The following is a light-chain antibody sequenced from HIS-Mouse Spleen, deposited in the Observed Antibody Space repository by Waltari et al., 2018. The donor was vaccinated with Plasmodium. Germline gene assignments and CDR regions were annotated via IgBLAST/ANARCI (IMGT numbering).Light chain of an antibody. Sequence: EIVMTQSPATLSVSPGERATRSCRASQSVSSNLAWYPQKPGPAPRLLIYGASTRATGIPARFSGSGSGTEFTLTISSLQSEDFAVYYCQQYNNWSFTFGPGTKVDIK. CDR3: QQYNNWSFT. J-gene: IGKJ3*01. CDR1: QSVSSN. V-gene: IGKV3-15*01. CDR2: GAS.